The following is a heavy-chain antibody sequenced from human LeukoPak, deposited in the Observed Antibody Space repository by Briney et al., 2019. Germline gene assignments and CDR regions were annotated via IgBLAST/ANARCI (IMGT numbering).Heavy chain of an antibody. V-gene: IGHV1-69*13. CDR1: GGTFISYA. J-gene: IGHJ4*02. D-gene: IGHD3-9*01. Sequence: ASVKVSCKASGGTFISYAISWVRQAPGQGLEWMGGIIPIFGTANYAQKFQGRVTITADESTSTAYMELSSLRSEDTAVYYCARAVRPFDSADLFDYWGQGTLVTVSS. CDR2: IIPIFGTA. CDR3: ARAVRPFDSADLFDY.